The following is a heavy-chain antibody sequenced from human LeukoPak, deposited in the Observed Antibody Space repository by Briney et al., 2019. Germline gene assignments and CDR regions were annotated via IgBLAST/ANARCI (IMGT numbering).Heavy chain of an antibody. CDR3: ARSYDGYVRSFDY. V-gene: IGHV3-7*01. CDR1: GFIFSSHW. Sequence: GGSLRLSCAASGFIFSSHWMSWVRQAPGKGLEWVASIKEDGSEKSYMDSAKGRFTISRDNAKNLLYLQMNSLRAEDTAVYYCARSYDGYVRSFDYWGQGALVTVSS. CDR2: IKEDGSEK. J-gene: IGHJ4*02. D-gene: IGHD5-24*01.